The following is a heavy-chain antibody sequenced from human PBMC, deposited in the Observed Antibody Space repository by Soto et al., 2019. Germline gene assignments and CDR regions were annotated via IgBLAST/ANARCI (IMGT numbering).Heavy chain of an antibody. CDR2: INSDGSST. Sequence: GGSLRLSCAASGFTFSSYWMHWVRQAPGKGLVWVSRINSDGSSTSYADSVKGRFTISRDNAKNTLYLQMNSLRAEDTAVYYCARVGSSGSYSHWYFDLWGRGTLVTVSS. CDR1: GFTFSSYW. V-gene: IGHV3-74*01. J-gene: IGHJ2*01. D-gene: IGHD1-26*01. CDR3: ARVGSSGSYSHWYFDL.